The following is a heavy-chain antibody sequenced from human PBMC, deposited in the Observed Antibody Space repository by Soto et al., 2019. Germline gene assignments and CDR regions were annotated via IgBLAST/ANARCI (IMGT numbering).Heavy chain of an antibody. CDR1: GYTFTGYY. CDR2: INPNSGGT. CDR3: ASTPCGGDCPLDV. V-gene: IGHV1-2*04. Sequence: QVQLVQSGAEVKKPGASVKVSCKASGYTFTGYYMHWVRQAPGQGLEWMGWINPNSGGTNYAQKWQGWVXXTXDXXISTAYMELSRLRSDDTAVYYGASTPCGGDCPLDVWGQGTTVTVSS. D-gene: IGHD2-21*02. J-gene: IGHJ6*02.